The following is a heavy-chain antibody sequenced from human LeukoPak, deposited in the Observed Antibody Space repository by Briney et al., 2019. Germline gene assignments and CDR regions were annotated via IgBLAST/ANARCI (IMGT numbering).Heavy chain of an antibody. J-gene: IGHJ4*02. D-gene: IGHD3-3*01. CDR1: GFTFSSYW. CDR3: ARDRDFWCGYFDY. CDR2: IKQDGSEK. V-gene: IGHV3-7*01. Sequence: YPGGSLRLSCAASGFTFSSYWMSWVRQAPGKGLEWVANIKQDGSEKYYVDPVKGRFTISRDNAKNSLYLQMNSLRAEDTAVYYCARDRDFWCGYFDYWGQGTLVTVSS.